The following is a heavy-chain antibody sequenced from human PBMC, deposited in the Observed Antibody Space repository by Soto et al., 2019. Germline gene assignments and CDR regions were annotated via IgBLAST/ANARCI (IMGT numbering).Heavy chain of an antibody. CDR1: GGTFRSYA. J-gene: IGHJ4*02. D-gene: IGHD3-22*01. V-gene: IGHV1-69*13. Sequence: SVKVSCKASGGTFRSYAISWVRQAPGQGLEWMGGLIPIFGTANYAQKFQGRVTITADESTSTAYMERSSLRSEDASVYYCAREACAIVVVNSRPFGFDYLGQGTLVAVSS. CDR3: AREACAIVVVNSRPFGFDY. CDR2: LIPIFGTA.